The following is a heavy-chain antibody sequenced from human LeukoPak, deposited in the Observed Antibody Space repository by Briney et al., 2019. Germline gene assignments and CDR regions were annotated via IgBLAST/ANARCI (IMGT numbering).Heavy chain of an antibody. D-gene: IGHD3-16*02. Sequence: ASVKVSCKASGGTFSSYAISWVRRAPGQGLEWMGGIIPIFGTANYAQKFQGRVTITADESTSTAYMELSSLRSEDTAVYYCARSFHGQYYFDYWGQGTLVTVSS. CDR3: ARSFHGQYYFDY. CDR1: GGTFSSYA. CDR2: IIPIFGTA. J-gene: IGHJ4*02. V-gene: IGHV1-69*01.